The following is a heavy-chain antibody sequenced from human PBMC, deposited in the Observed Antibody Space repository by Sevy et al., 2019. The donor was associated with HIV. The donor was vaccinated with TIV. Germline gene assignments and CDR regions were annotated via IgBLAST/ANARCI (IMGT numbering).Heavy chain of an antibody. Sequence: GGSLRLSCVASGSSFGIHWMSWVRQAPGKGLEWVAKINQDGGQKYYVDSVTGRSTISRDNAKSSLYLQMNSLRVEDTALYYCARDPDPVPGVAFDVWGQGTMVTVSS. CDR2: INQDGGQK. CDR1: GSSFGIHW. CDR3: ARDPDPVPGVAFDV. J-gene: IGHJ3*01. V-gene: IGHV3-7*01.